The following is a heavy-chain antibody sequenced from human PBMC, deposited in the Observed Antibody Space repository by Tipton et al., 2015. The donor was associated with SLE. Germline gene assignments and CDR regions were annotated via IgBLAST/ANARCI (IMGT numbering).Heavy chain of an antibody. V-gene: IGHV4-34*01. CDR2: VNHIGTI. Sequence: GLVKPSETLSLTCDVNGGSFSGYYWSWIRQPPGKGLEWIGEVNHIGTIYYNASLKSRVTISIDTSKSHFSLKLTSVTAADTAVYYCASSIAVAGTEYYGMDVWGQGTTVTVSS. D-gene: IGHD6-19*01. CDR3: ASSIAVAGTEYYGMDV. J-gene: IGHJ6*02. CDR1: GGSFSGYY.